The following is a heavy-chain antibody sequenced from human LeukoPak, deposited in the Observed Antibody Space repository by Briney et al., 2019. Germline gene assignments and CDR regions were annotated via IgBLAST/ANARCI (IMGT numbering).Heavy chain of an antibody. CDR3: ARTYSGSYLAPDY. J-gene: IGHJ4*02. V-gene: IGHV3-7*01. CDR1: GFTFSRHW. CDR2: IKQDGSER. D-gene: IGHD1-26*01. Sequence: GWSLRLSCATSGFTFSRHWMSWFRQAPGKGPEWVANIKQDGSERYYVHSVKGRFTISRDNAKNSLYLQMNSLRAEDTAVYYCARTYSGSYLAPDYWGQGTLVTVSS.